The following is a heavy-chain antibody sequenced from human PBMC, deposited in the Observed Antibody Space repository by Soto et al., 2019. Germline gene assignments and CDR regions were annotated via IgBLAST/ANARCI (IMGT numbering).Heavy chain of an antibody. J-gene: IGHJ6*02. CDR3: ASSRSTRGYGMDV. CDR1: GYSLTSYW. V-gene: IGHV5-51*01. Sequence: RGESLKISCKGSGYSLTSYWIGWVRQMPGKGLEWMGIIYPGDSDTRYSPSFQGQVTISADKSISTAYLQWSSLKASDTAMYYCASSRSTRGYGMDVWGQGTTVTVSS. CDR2: IYPGDSDT. D-gene: IGHD3-10*01.